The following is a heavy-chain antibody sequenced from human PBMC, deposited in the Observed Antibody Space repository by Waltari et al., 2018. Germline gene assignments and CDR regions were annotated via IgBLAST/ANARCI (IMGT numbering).Heavy chain of an antibody. J-gene: IGHJ4*02. V-gene: IGHV1-18*01. Sequence: QVQLVQSGAEVKKPGASVKVSCKASGYTFTSYGISWVRQAPGQGLEWMGWISAYNGNTSYAQKLQGRVTMTTDTSTSTAYMELRSLRSDDTAVYYCARVGQGYDFWSGYYYFDYWGQGTLVTVSS. D-gene: IGHD3-3*01. CDR3: ARVGQGYDFWSGYYYFDY. CDR1: GYTFTSYG. CDR2: ISAYNGNT.